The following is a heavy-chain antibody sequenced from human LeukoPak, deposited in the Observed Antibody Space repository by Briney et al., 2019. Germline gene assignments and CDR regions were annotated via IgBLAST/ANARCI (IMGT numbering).Heavy chain of an antibody. CDR1: GFTVSSNY. CDR2: IYSGGST. CDR3: AREPSFGVVIM. J-gene: IGHJ4*02. V-gene: IGHV3-66*02. Sequence: GGSLRLSCAASGFTVSSNYMSWVRQAPGKGLEWVSVIYSGGSTYYADSVKGRFTISRDNSKNTLYLQMNSLRAEDTAVYYCAREPSFGVVIMGGQGTLVTVSS. D-gene: IGHD3-3*01.